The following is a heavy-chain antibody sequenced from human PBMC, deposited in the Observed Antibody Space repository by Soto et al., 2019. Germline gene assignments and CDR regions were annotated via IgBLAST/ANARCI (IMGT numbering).Heavy chain of an antibody. Sequence: QVQLVQSGAEVKKPGASVKVSCKASGYTFTSYGISWVRQAPGQGLEWMGWISAYNGNANSAQKLQGRVTMTTDTSTSTAYVELRSLRSDDTAVYYCAGGSGWYYFDYWGQGTLVTVSS. J-gene: IGHJ4*02. CDR3: AGGSGWYYFDY. CDR2: ISAYNGNA. V-gene: IGHV1-18*01. CDR1: GYTFTSYG. D-gene: IGHD6-19*01.